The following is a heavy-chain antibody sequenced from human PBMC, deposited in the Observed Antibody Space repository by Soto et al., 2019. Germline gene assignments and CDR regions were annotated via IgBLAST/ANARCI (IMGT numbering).Heavy chain of an antibody. CDR2: ISHDGINK. CDR1: GFSFSSYA. CDR3: ARDMYSSDYFVKWFEP. D-gene: IGHD6-19*01. J-gene: IGHJ5*02. Sequence: QVRLVESGGGVVQPGRSLRLSCTASGFSFSSYAMYWFRQPPGKGLEWVAVISHDGINKHYADSVKGRVTVSRDNSNHSLDLPLNSLRGEETAMYSCARDMYSSDYFVKWFEPWGQGTLVTVSS. V-gene: IGHV3-30-3*01.